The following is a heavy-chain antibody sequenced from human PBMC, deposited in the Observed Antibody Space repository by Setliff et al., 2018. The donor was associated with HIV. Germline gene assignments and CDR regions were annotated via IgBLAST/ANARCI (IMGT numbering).Heavy chain of an antibody. J-gene: IGHJ6*02. V-gene: IGHV3-11*04. CDR3: ARFGVAYGIDV. D-gene: IGHD3-10*01. CDR1: EFTFSDYY. Sequence: LRLSCVASEFTFSDYYMSWIRQAPGKGLEWLSYISTSGTNIHYADSAKGRFTISRDNAENSLYLQMNSLRVENTAVYYCARFGVAYGIDVWGQGTTVTVSS. CDR2: ISTSGTNI.